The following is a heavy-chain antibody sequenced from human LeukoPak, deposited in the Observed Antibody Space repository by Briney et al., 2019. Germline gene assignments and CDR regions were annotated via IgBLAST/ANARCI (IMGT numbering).Heavy chain of an antibody. V-gene: IGHV3-23*01. CDR2: ISGSGGST. CDR3: AKEGPRIAVAGHNWFDP. J-gene: IGHJ5*02. Sequence: PGGSLRLSCAASGFTFSSYWMSWVRQAPGKELEWVSAISGSGGSTYYADSVKGRFTISRDNSKNTLYLQMNSLRAEDTAVYYCAKEGPRIAVAGHNWFDPWGQGTLVTVSS. CDR1: GFTFSSYW. D-gene: IGHD6-19*01.